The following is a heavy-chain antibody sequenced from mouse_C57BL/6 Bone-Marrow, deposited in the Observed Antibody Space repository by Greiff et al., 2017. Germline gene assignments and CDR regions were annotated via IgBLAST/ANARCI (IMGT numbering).Heavy chain of an antibody. CDR1: GYTFTSYW. CDR3: ALYYGSSYRWYFDV. D-gene: IGHD1-1*01. CDR2: IYPGSGST. J-gene: IGHJ1*03. V-gene: IGHV1-55*01. Sequence: VQLQQPGAELVKPGASVKMSCKASGYTFTSYWITWVKQRPGQGLEWIGDIYPGSGSTNYNEKFKSKATLTVDTSSSTAYMQLSSLTSEDSAVYYCALYYGSSYRWYFDVWGTGTTVTVSS.